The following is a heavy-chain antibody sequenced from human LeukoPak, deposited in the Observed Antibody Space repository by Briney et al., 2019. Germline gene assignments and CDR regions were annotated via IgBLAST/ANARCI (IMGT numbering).Heavy chain of an antibody. Sequence: GGSLRLSCAASGFTFSSYAMSWVRQAPGKGVEWVSAISGSGGSTYYADSVKGRFTISRDNSKNTLYLQMNSLRAEDTAVYYCAKDMWQQLAFFDYWGQGTLVTVSS. V-gene: IGHV3-23*01. D-gene: IGHD6-13*01. CDR3: AKDMWQQLAFFDY. CDR1: GFTFSSYA. CDR2: ISGSGGST. J-gene: IGHJ4*02.